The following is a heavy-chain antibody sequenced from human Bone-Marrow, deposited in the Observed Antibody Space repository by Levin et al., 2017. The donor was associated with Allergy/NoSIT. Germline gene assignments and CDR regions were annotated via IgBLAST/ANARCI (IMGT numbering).Heavy chain of an antibody. CDR3: ATRIAITERFY. D-gene: IGHD6-13*01. Sequence: SETLSLTCAVSGYSISSGFYWAWIRQSPEKGLEWIGSIYQSGSTPSNPSLKSRVTISMDTSKNQFSLKLSSVTAADTAVYYCATRIAITERFYWGQGTLVTVSS. CDR1: GYSISSGFY. V-gene: IGHV4-38-2*01. CDR2: IYQSGST. J-gene: IGHJ4*01.